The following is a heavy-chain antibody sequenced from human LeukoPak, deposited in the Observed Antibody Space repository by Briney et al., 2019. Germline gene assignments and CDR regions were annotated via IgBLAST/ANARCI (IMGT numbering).Heavy chain of an antibody. D-gene: IGHD4-11*01. CDR3: ITDHYNNHGNFDF. CDR1: GFVLTEVS. J-gene: IGHJ4*02. CDR2: LDRETDET. Sequence: ASVKVSCKVSGFVLTEVSVHWVRQAPGKGLEWMASLDRETDETIYAQSFQGRVTMTEDTSTDTAYMEVRRLTSEGTALYFCITDHYNNHGNFDFWGQGTLLNVAS. V-gene: IGHV1-24*01.